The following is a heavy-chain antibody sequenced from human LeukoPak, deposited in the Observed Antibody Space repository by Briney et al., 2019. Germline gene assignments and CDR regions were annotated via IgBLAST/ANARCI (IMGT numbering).Heavy chain of an antibody. D-gene: IGHD3-3*01. CDR2: ISSGGSSI. Sequence: GGSLRLSCAASGFTFSDYYMSWIRQAPGKGLEWVSYISSGGSSINYADSVKGRFTISRDNAKNTLYLQMNSLRAEDTAVYYCARSLWSGYSIDYWGQGTLVTVSS. CDR1: GFTFSDYY. V-gene: IGHV3-11*04. CDR3: ARSLWSGYSIDY. J-gene: IGHJ4*02.